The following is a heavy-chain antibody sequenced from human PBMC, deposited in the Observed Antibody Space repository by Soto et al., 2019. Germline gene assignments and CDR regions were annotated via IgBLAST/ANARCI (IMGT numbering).Heavy chain of an antibody. CDR1: GFTFSSYS. V-gene: IGHV3-48*02. D-gene: IGHD6-6*01. CDR2: ISSSSSTI. CDR3: AREDSSSSGMDV. J-gene: IGHJ6*02. Sequence: GGSLRLSCAASGFTFSSYSMNWFRLAPGKGLEWVSYISSSSSTIYYADSVKGRFTISRDNAKNSLYLQMNSLRDEDTAVYYCAREDSSSSGMDVWGQGTTVTVSS.